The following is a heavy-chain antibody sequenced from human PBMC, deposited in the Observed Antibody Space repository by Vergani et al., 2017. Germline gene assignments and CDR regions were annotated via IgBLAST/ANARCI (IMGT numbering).Heavy chain of an antibody. V-gene: IGHV1-18*01. Sequence: QVQLVQSGAEVKKPGASVKVSCKASGYTFTSYGISWVRQAPGQGLEWMGWISAYNGHTNYAQKLQGRVTMTTDTSTSTAYMELRSLRSDDTAVYYCARNRIAAALYYYYGMDVWGQGTTVTVSS. CDR3: ARNRIAAALYYYYGMDV. J-gene: IGHJ6*02. D-gene: IGHD6-13*01. CDR1: GYTFTSYG. CDR2: ISAYNGHT.